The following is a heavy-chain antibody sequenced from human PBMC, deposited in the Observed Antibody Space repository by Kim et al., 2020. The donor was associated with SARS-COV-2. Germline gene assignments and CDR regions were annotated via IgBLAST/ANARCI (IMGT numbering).Heavy chain of an antibody. Sequence: GGSLRLSCAASGFTFSSYAMLWVRQAPGKGLEWVTLISYDGSNKYYADSVKGRFTISRDNSKNTLYLQMNSLRAEDTAVYYCARDPQHELGSGGFDYWGSGTLVTVSS. CDR1: GFTFSSYA. CDR2: ISYDGSNK. V-gene: IGHV3-30*04. CDR3: ARDPQHELGSGGFDY. J-gene: IGHJ4*01. D-gene: IGHD7-27*01.